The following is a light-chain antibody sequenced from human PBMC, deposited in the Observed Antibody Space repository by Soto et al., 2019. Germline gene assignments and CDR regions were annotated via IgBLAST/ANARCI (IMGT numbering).Light chain of an antibody. CDR3: QQYSNSPLT. CDR1: QSVSRNY. V-gene: IGKV3-20*01. J-gene: IGKJ4*01. Sequence: IVLTQSPGTLSVSPGERATLSCRASQSVSRNYLAWYQQKVGQPPMLLIYGASSRAAGIPDRFSGSGSGTDFTLTITRLETEDFAVYHCQQYSNSPLTFGGGTKVEV. CDR2: GAS.